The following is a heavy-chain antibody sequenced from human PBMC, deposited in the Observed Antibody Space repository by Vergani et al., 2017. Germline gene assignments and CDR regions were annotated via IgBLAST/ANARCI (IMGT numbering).Heavy chain of an antibody. CDR1: GFTFSSYA. Sequence: EVQLLESGGGLVQPGGSLRLSCAASGFTFSSYAMSWVRQAPGKGLEWVSAISGSGGSTYYADSVQGRFTISRDNSKNTLYLQMNSLRAEDTAVYYFAKDPVTEVVRGVIQLYFDYWGQGTLVTVSS. CDR3: AKDPVTEVVRGVIQLYFDY. CDR2: ISGSGGST. J-gene: IGHJ4*02. V-gene: IGHV3-23*01. D-gene: IGHD3-10*01.